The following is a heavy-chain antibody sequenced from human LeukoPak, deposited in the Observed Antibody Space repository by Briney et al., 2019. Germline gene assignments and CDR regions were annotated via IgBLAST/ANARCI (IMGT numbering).Heavy chain of an antibody. CDR3: ARDPYYGSGSYYKPPPDY. J-gene: IGHJ4*02. CDR2: ISAYNGNT. V-gene: IGHV1-18*01. Sequence: GASVKVSCKASGYTFTSYGISWVRQAPGQGLEWMGWISAYNGNTNYAQKLQGRVTMTTDTSTSTAYMELRSLRSDDTAVYYCARDPYYGSGSYYKPPPDYWGQGTLVTVSS. D-gene: IGHD3-10*01. CDR1: GYTFTSYG.